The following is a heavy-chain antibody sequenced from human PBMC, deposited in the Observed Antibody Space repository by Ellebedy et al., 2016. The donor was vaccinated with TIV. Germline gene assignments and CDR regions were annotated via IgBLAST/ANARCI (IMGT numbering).Heavy chain of an antibody. CDR3: ARDGNSVGGTYWYFDL. CDR1: GFTFSSYS. V-gene: IGHV3-48*02. Sequence: GGSLRLSCAATGFTFSSYSMNWVCQAPGKGLEWVSYISSGITTTYYADSVKGRFTISRDNAKNSLYLQMNSLRDEDTAVYYCARDGNSVGGTYWYFDLWGRGTLVTVSA. CDR2: ISSGITTT. D-gene: IGHD1-26*01. J-gene: IGHJ2*01.